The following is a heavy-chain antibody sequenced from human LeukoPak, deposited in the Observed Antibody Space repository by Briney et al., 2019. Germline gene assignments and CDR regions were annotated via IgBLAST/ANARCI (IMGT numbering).Heavy chain of an antibody. D-gene: IGHD4-23*01. V-gene: IGHV3-30*04. CDR2: ISYDGSNK. J-gene: IGHJ6*02. Sequence: GMSLRLSCAAAGFTFSSYAMHWVRQAPGKGLEWVAVISYDGSNKYYADSVKGRFTISRDNSKNTLYLQMNSLRAEDTAVYYCARDTDYGGNSYYYYGMDVWGQGTTVTVSS. CDR1: GFTFSSYA. CDR3: ARDTDYGGNSYYYYGMDV.